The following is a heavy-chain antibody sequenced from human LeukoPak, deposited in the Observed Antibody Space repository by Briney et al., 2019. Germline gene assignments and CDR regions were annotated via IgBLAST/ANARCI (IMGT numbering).Heavy chain of an antibody. CDR1: GFTFSSYA. D-gene: IGHD3-16*02. CDR2: IWFDGSEQ. J-gene: IGHJ1*01. V-gene: IGHV3-33*08. CDR3: AREGDSRWGELSP. Sequence: PGGSLRLSCAASGFTFSSYAMHWVRQAPGEGLEWVAVIWFDGSEQYYADSVKGRFIISRDNSKSTSNLQLNSLRAEDTAVYYCAREGDSRWGELSPWGQGTLVTVSS.